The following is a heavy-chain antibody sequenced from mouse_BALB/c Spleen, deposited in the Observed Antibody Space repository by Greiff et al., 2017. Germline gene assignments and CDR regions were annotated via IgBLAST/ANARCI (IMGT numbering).Heavy chain of an antibody. CDR2: LDPENGDT. J-gene: IGHJ2*01. CDR1: GYSFTSYW. CDR3: KPWDD. V-gene: IGHV14-4*02. Sequence: VQLQQPGAELVRPGASVKLSCKASGYSFTSYWMNWVKQRPEQGLEWIGWLDPENGDTEYAPKFQGKATMTADTSSNTAYLQRSSLTSEDTAVYYCKPWDDWGQGTTLTVSS.